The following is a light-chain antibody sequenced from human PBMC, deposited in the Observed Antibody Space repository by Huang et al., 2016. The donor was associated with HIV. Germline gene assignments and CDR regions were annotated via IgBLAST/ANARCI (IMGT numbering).Light chain of an antibody. J-gene: IGKJ1*01. CDR1: QSVSSDY. V-gene: IGKV3-20*01. Sequence: EIVLTQSPGTMSLSPGERATLSCRASQSVSSDYLAWYQQKPGQAPRLLSYGASSRASGIPDRFSGSGSETDFTLTISGLEPEDCAVYFCQQYGSSPQTFGQGTKVEVK. CDR3: QQYGSSPQT. CDR2: GAS.